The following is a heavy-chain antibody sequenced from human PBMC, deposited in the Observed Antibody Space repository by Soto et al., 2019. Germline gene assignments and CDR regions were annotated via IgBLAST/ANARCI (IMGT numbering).Heavy chain of an antibody. CDR2: IYYSGIT. Sequence: SETLSLTCTVSGGSISSSSYYWGWIRQPPGKGLEWIGSIYYSGITYFNPSLKSRVTISVDTSKNQFSLKVSSVTAADTAVYYCAGGYAWYFFDFWGQGALVTVSS. V-gene: IGHV4-39*01. J-gene: IGHJ4*02. CDR1: GGSISSSSYY. CDR3: AGGYAWYFFDF. D-gene: IGHD5-12*01.